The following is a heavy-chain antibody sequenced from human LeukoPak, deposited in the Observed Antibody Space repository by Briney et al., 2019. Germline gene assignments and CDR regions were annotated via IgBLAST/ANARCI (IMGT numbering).Heavy chain of an antibody. J-gene: IGHJ6*02. Sequence: GGSLRLSCAASGFTFSSYSMNWVRQAPGKGLEWVSSISSSSSYIYYADSVKGRFTISRDNAKNSLYLQMNSLRAEDTAVYYCARDLLVRGIAAAGKGYGMDVWGQGTTVTVSS. V-gene: IGHV3-21*01. CDR3: ARDLLVRGIAAAGKGYGMDV. D-gene: IGHD6-13*01. CDR1: GFTFSSYS. CDR2: ISSSSSYI.